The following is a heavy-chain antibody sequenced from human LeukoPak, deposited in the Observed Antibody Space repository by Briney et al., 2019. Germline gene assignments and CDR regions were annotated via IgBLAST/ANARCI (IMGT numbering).Heavy chain of an antibody. Sequence: PGGSLSLSCPALEFPFSSIAWNWFGKPPGKGLEWVPSISSSSSYIYYADSVKGRFTISRDNAKNSLYLQMNSLRAEDTAVYYCARVGSSGWYYFDYWGQGTLVTVSS. V-gene: IGHV3-21*01. D-gene: IGHD6-19*01. CDR2: ISSSSSYI. J-gene: IGHJ4*02. CDR3: ARVGSSGWYYFDY. CDR1: EFPFSSIA.